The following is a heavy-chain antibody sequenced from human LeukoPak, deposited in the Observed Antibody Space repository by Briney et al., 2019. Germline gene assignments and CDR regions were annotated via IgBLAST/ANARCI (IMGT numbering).Heavy chain of an antibody. CDR1: GFTFSSYA. J-gene: IGHJ5*02. D-gene: IGHD3-3*01. CDR2: ISYDGSNK. Sequence: GGSLRLSCAASGFTFSSYAMHWARQAPGKGLEWVAVISYDGSNKYYADSVKGRFTISRDNSKNTLYLQMNSLRAEDTAVYYCARDRAPLPRITIFGVVTRNWFDPWGQGTLVTVSS. CDR3: ARDRAPLPRITIFGVVTRNWFDP. V-gene: IGHV3-30-3*01.